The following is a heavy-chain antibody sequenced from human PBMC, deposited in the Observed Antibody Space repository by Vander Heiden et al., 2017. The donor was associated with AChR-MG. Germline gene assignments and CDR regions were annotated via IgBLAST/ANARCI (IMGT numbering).Heavy chain of an antibody. Sequence: EVQLVESGGGLVKPVGSLNLSCGASGFTFSSYSLSWVRQAPGKGLEWVSCISKSSTYIYYADSVKGRFTISRDNAKNSLYLQMNSLRAEDTAVYYCARDRYDSSGYLYYWGQGTLVTVSS. CDR2: ISKSSTYI. CDR1: GFTFSSYS. CDR3: ARDRYDSSGYLYY. V-gene: IGHV3-21*01. D-gene: IGHD3-22*01. J-gene: IGHJ4*02.